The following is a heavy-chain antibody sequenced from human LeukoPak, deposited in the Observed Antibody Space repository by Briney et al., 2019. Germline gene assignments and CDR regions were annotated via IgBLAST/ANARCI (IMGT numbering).Heavy chain of an antibody. Sequence: GGSLRLSCIASGFNFGGYYMGWIRQAPGKGLEWVSYISDDSYRTPYGDSVKGRFTISRDNAKNSLYPQMDNLRVEDTAVYYCARAGGLGIGAHFDYWGQGTLVTVSS. V-gene: IGHV3-11*01. CDR1: GFNFGGYY. CDR3: ARAGGLGIGAHFDY. D-gene: IGHD3-10*01. CDR2: ISDDSYRT. J-gene: IGHJ4*02.